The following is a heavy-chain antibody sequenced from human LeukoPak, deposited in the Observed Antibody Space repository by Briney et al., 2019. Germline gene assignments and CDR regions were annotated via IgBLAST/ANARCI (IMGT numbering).Heavy chain of an antibody. CDR3: ARVRAAAGTRGYYYYYMDV. V-gene: IGHV1-2*02. J-gene: IGHJ6*03. CDR2: INPNSGGT. D-gene: IGHD6-13*01. CDR1: GYSFTYNY. Sequence: GASVKLSCKSSGYSFTYNYIYWVRQAPGQGLEWMGWINPNSGGTHYAQKFQDRVTMTRNTSISTAYMELSSLRSEDTAVYYCARVRAAAGTRGYYYYYMDVWGKGTTVTISS.